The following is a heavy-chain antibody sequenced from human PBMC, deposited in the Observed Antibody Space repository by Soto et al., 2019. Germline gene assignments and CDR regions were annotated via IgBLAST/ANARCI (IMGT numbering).Heavy chain of an antibody. CDR2: IYSGGST. V-gene: IGHV3-66*01. CDR1: GFTVSNNF. Sequence: EVQLVESGGGLVQPGGSLRLSCAASGFTVSNNFMSWVRQAPGKGLEWVSVIYSGGSTYYADSVKGRFTISRDNSKNTLDLQMNSLRVEDTAVYYCARGQSSSWYNYWGQGTLVTVSS. D-gene: IGHD6-13*01. J-gene: IGHJ4*02. CDR3: ARGQSSSWYNY.